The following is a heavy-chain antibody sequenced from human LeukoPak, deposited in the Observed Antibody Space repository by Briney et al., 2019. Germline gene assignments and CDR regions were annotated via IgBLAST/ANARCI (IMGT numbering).Heavy chain of an antibody. Sequence: GGSLRLSCAASGFTFSSYSMNWVRQAPGKGLEWVSSISSSSSYIYYADSVKGRFTISRDNAKNSLYLQMNSLRAEDTAVYYCARDVARDYDSSGYPDYWGQGTLVTVSS. CDR1: GFTFSSYS. D-gene: IGHD3-22*01. CDR2: ISSSSSYI. J-gene: IGHJ4*02. CDR3: ARDVARDYDSSGYPDY. V-gene: IGHV3-21*01.